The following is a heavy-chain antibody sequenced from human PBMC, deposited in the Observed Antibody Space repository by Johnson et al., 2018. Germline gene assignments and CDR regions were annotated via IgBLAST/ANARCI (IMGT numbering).Heavy chain of an antibody. CDR3: ARPSPPHNSGWYGDAVDI. V-gene: IGHV1-69*12. J-gene: IGHJ3*02. D-gene: IGHD6-19*01. CDR2: IIPVFGTG. Sequence: QVQLVQSGAEVKKPGSSVKVSCKASGHTISYYVISCVRQAPGQGLEWMGGIIPVFGTGKYAQKFQGRVTITADASTSTVYMEMSSLRSDDTAGYYCARPSPPHNSGWYGDAVDIWGQGTMVTVSS. CDR1: GHTISYYV.